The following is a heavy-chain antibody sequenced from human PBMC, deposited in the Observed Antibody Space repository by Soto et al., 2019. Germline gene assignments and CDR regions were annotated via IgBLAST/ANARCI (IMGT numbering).Heavy chain of an antibody. CDR2: INTNTGNP. D-gene: IGHD3-10*01. J-gene: IGHJ5*02. Sequence: GASVKVSCKASGYTFTSYGISWVRQAPGQGLEWMGWINTNTGNPTYAQGFTGRFVFSLDTSVSTAYLQICSLKAEDTAVYYCARGGSGSYGGHNWFDPWGQGTLVTVSS. CDR1: GYTFTSYG. CDR3: ARGGSGSYGGHNWFDP. V-gene: IGHV7-4-1*01.